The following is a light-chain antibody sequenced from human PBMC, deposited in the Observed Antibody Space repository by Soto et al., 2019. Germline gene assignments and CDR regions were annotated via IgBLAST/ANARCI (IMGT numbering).Light chain of an antibody. CDR3: QQYIRWPLT. J-gene: IGKJ4*01. V-gene: IGKV3-15*01. CDR2: AAS. CDR1: QNIGTN. Sequence: EIVMTQSPATLSVSPGERATLSCRASQNIGTNLAWFQQKPGQAPRLLIYAASIRATGTPARFSGSGSGTEFTLTISSLQSEDFAVYYCQQYIRWPLTFGGGTKVDI.